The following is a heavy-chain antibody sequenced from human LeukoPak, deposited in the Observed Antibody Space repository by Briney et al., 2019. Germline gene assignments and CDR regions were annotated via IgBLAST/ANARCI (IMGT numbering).Heavy chain of an antibody. J-gene: IGHJ5*02. D-gene: IGHD2-21*02. V-gene: IGHV4-59*08. Sequence: SETLSLTCTVSGDSISSYYWSWIRQPPGKGLEWIGYMHYSGSSNYNPSLKSRITTSVDTSQNQFSLKLRSVTAADTAVYYCARRVTSNCFDPWGQGTLVTVTS. CDR1: GDSISSYY. CDR2: MHYSGSS. CDR3: ARRVTSNCFDP.